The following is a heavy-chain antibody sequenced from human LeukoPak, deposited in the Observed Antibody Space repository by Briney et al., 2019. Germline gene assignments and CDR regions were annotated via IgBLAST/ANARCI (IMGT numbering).Heavy chain of an antibody. CDR1: GYTFTGYY. V-gene: IGHV1-2*02. CDR3: AREYGDYGLNWFDP. Sequence: ASVKVSFTASGYTFTGYYMHWVRQAPGQGLEWMGWINPNSGGTNYAQKFQGRVTMTRDTSISTAYMELSRLRSDDTAVYYCAREYGDYGLNWFDPWGQGTLVTVSS. D-gene: IGHD4-17*01. CDR2: INPNSGGT. J-gene: IGHJ5*02.